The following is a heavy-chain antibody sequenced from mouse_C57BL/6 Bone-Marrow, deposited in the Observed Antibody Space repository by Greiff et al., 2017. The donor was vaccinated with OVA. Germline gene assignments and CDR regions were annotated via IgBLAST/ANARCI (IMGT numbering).Heavy chain of an antibody. CDR2: ILPGSGST. D-gene: IGHD1-1*01. CDR1: GYTFTGYW. J-gene: IGHJ1*03. V-gene: IGHV1-9*01. CDR3: ARIGLDGSLQDWYFDV. Sequence: VHLVESGAELMKPGASVKLSCKATGYTFTGYWIEWVKQRPGHGLEWIGEILPGSGSTNYNEKFKGKATFTADTSSNTAYMQLSSLTTEDSAIYYCARIGLDGSLQDWYFDVWGTGTTVTVSS.